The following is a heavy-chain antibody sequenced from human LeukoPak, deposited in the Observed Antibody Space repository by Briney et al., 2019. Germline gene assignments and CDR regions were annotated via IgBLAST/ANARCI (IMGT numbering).Heavy chain of an antibody. Sequence: PGGSLRLSCAASGFTVSSNYMSWVRQAPGKGLEWVSVIYSGGSTYYADSVKGRFTISRDNSKNTLYLQMNSLRAEDTAVYYCARDLVGTTVTTDDYWGQGTLVSVSS. D-gene: IGHD4-17*01. CDR2: IYSGGST. CDR3: ARDLVGTTVTTDDY. CDR1: GFTVSSNY. J-gene: IGHJ4*02. V-gene: IGHV3-53*05.